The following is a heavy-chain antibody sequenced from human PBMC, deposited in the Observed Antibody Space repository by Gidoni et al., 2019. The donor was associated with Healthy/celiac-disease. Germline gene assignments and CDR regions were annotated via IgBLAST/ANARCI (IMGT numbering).Heavy chain of an antibody. CDR2: IKSKTDGGTT. V-gene: IGHV3-15*01. Sequence: DVQLVESGGGLVKPVGSLSLSCAASGFTFRNAWVSWVRQAPGKGLEWVGRIKSKTDGGTTDYAAPVKGRFTISRDDSKNTLYLQMNSLKTEDTAVYYCTTDYVHLYDRSGYYFYWGQGTLVTVSS. CDR3: TTDYVHLYDRSGYYFY. J-gene: IGHJ4*02. CDR1: GFTFRNAW. D-gene: IGHD3-22*01.